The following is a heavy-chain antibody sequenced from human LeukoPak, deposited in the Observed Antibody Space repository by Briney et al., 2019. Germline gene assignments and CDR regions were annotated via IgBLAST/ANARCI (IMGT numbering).Heavy chain of an antibody. D-gene: IGHD2-2*01. CDR1: GFTFSSYA. V-gene: IGHV3-30-3*01. J-gene: IGHJ6*02. Sequence: GRSLRLSCAASGFTFSSYAMHWVRQAPGEGLEWVAVISYDGSNKYYADSVKGRFTISRDNSKNTLYLQMNSLRAEDTAVYYCARDGGVVPAAMLGYYYYGMDVWGQGTTVIVSS. CDR3: ARDGGVVPAAMLGYYYYGMDV. CDR2: ISYDGSNK.